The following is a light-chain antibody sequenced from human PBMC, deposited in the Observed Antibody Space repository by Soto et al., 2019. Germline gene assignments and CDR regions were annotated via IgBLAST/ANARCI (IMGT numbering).Light chain of an antibody. CDR1: ESVYRN. CDR2: HAS. Sequence: VMTKSPATLSVSPGGGVTLSCRASESVYRNLAWYQQRPGQPPRLLIFHASTRATGVPARFTGSGSGTEFTLTISSLQSEDFGVYYCQQFNKLPPFTFGPGTKVDFE. V-gene: IGKV3-15*01. J-gene: IGKJ3*01. CDR3: QQFNKLPPFT.